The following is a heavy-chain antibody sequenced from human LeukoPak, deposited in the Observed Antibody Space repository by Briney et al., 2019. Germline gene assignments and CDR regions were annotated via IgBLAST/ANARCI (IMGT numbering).Heavy chain of an antibody. CDR3: ARSATSGWVYYYYNYMDV. V-gene: IGHV3-30*04. Sequence: GGSLRLSCVASVFNFSNYAMHWVRQVPGKGLEWVALISYDGGEKSYADSVKGRFTISRDNSKNTLSLQMNSLRAEDTALYYCARSATSGWVYYYYNYMDVWGKGTTVTVSS. D-gene: IGHD6-19*01. J-gene: IGHJ6*03. CDR1: VFNFSNYA. CDR2: ISYDGGEK.